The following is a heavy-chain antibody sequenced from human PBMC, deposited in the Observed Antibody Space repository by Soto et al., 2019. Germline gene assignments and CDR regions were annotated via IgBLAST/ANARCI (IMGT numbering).Heavy chain of an antibody. CDR2: IHYSGYT. J-gene: IGHJ6*02. CDR1: SGSVSNADYY. CDR3: ARWGYGMDV. Sequence: QVQLQESGPGLVNPSETLSLTCTVSSGSVSNADYYWTWIRQPPGKVLEWIGYIHYSGYTNYNPSLRSRVTISVDTSKNQFSLKLTSMTAADSAVYYCARWGYGMDVWGLRTTVTVSS. D-gene: IGHD3-16*01. V-gene: IGHV4-61*08.